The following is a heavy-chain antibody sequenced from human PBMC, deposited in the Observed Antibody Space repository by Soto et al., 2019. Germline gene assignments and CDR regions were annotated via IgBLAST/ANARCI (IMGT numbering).Heavy chain of an antibody. CDR1: GGSISSSSYY. J-gene: IGHJ4*02. D-gene: IGHD3-16*02. CDR3: ARRVDYVWGSYRYSPYFDY. V-gene: IGHV4-39*07. Sequence: SETLSLTCTVSGGSISSSSYYWGWIRQPPGKGLEWIGSIYYSGSTYYNPSLKSRVTISVDTSKNQFSLKLSSVTAADTAVYYCARRVDYVWGSYRYSPYFDYWGQGTLVTVSS. CDR2: IYYSGST.